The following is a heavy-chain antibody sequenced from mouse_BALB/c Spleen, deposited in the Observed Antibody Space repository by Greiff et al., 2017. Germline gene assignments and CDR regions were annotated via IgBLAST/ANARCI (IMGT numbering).Heavy chain of an antibody. Sequence: VQLQQSGAELVRPGVSVKISCKGSGYTFTDYAMHWVKQSHAKSLEWIGVISTYYGDASYNQKFKGKATMTVDKSSSTAYMELARLTSEDSAIYYCARYRYDDGYWYFDVWGAGTTVTVSS. CDR2: ISTYYGDA. CDR1: GYTFTDYA. CDR3: ARYRYDDGYWYFDV. J-gene: IGHJ1*01. D-gene: IGHD2-14*01. V-gene: IGHV1S137*01.